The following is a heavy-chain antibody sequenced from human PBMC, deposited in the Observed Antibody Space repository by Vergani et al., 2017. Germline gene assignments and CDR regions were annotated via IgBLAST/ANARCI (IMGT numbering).Heavy chain of an antibody. CDR3: ARGCGSTSCYKRGEDWFDP. V-gene: IGHV1-46*01. Sequence: QVQLVQSGAEVKKPGASVKVSCQASGYTFTSYYIHWVRQAPGQGLEWMGIINPSGGSTNYAQKFQGRVTMTRDTSTSTVFMELSSLRSEDTAVYYCARGCGSTSCYKRGEDWFDPWGEGTLVTVGS. D-gene: IGHD2-2*02. CDR1: GYTFTSYY. J-gene: IGHJ5*02. CDR2: INPSGGST.